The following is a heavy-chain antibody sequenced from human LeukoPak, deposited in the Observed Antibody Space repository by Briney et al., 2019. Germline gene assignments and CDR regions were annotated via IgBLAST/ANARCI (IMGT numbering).Heavy chain of an antibody. CDR2: IHYSGST. Sequence: SETLSLTCTVSGYSISTGYYWAWIRQPPGQGLEWIGSIHYSGSTYYNPSLQSRVTISIDTSKNQFSLKLRFVTAADTAVYYCARVRCSGGSCPYYYYYYYMDVWGKGTTVTVSS. CDR3: ARVRCSGGSCPYYYYYYYMDV. D-gene: IGHD2-15*01. V-gene: IGHV4-38-2*02. CDR1: GYSISTGYY. J-gene: IGHJ6*03.